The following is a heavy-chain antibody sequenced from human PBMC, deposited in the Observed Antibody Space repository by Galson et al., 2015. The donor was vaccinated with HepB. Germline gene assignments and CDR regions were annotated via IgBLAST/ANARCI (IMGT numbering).Heavy chain of an antibody. CDR1: GGSISSSSYY. Sequence: SETLSLTCTVSGGSISSSSYYWGWIRQPPGKGLEWIGSIYYSGSTYYNPSLKSRVTISVDTSKNQFSLKLSSVTAADTAVYYCASFTAMVTGYFDLWGRGTLVTVSS. J-gene: IGHJ2*01. CDR2: IYYSGST. CDR3: ASFTAMVTGYFDL. D-gene: IGHD5-18*01. V-gene: IGHV4-39*01.